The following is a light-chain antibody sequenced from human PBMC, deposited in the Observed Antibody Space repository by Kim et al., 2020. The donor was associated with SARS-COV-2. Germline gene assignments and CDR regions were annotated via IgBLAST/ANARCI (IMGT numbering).Light chain of an antibody. CDR2: RDN. V-gene: IGLV1-40*01. CDR3: QSYDNSLWGWV. J-gene: IGLJ3*02. CDR1: SYNTGAGYD. Sequence: QSVLTQPPSVSGAPGQRVTISCTGSSYNTGAGYDVHWYQHLPGTAPKLLIYRDNNRPSGVPDRFSGSKSGTSASLAITGLQPEDEADYYCQSYDNSLWGWVFGGGTKLTVL.